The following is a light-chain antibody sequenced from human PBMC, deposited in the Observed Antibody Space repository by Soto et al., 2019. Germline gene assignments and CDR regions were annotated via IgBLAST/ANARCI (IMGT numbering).Light chain of an antibody. CDR1: QSVSGDY. CDR2: GVS. V-gene: IGKV3-20*01. CDR3: QQYGSSIT. J-gene: IGKJ5*01. Sequence: EIVLTQSPATLSLSPGERATLSCGASQSVSGDYVAWYQQKPGQAPSLVIYGVSNRATGIPDRFSGRGSGTDFALTIRRLEPEDFAVYYCQQYGSSITFGQGTRLEIK.